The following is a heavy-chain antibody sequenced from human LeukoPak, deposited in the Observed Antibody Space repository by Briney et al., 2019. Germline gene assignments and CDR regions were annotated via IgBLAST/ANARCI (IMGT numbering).Heavy chain of an antibody. Sequence: GGSLRLSCAASGFTFSDYYMSWIRQAPGEGLEWVSYISSSGSTIYYADSLKGRFTISRDNAKNTLYLQMNGLRPEDTAKYYCASLVLLWLGESELAAGHVDKDVWGKGTTVTVSS. CDR1: GFTFSDYY. V-gene: IGHV3-11*04. D-gene: IGHD3-10*01. J-gene: IGHJ6*03. CDR3: ASLVLLWLGESELAAGHVDKDV. CDR2: ISSSGSTI.